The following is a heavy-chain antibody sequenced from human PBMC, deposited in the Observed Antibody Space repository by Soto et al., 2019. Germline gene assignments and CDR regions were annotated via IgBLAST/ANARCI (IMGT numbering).Heavy chain of an antibody. CDR2: IWYDGSNK. D-gene: IGHD6-13*01. CDR1: GFTFSIYG. Sequence: QVQLVESGGGVVQPGRSLRLSCAASGFTFSIYGMHWVRQAPGKGLEWVAVIWYDGSNKYYADSVKGRFTIARDNSKNTLYLQMNRLRAEDTAVYYCARWCIAAGDYWGQGTLVTVSS. J-gene: IGHJ4*02. CDR3: ARWCIAAGDY. V-gene: IGHV3-33*01.